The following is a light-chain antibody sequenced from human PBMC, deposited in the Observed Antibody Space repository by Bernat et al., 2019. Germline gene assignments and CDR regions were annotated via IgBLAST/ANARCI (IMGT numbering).Light chain of an antibody. CDR1: QTVSSSY. Sequence: EIVLTQSPGTLSLSPGERATLSCRASQTVSSSYLAWYQQKPGQAPSLLIYGASSRATGIPDRFSGSGSGTDFTLTISGLEPEDFAVYYCRHYGRSSMYTFGQGTKVEIK. J-gene: IGKJ2*01. V-gene: IGKV3-20*01. CDR3: RHYGRSSMYT. CDR2: GAS.